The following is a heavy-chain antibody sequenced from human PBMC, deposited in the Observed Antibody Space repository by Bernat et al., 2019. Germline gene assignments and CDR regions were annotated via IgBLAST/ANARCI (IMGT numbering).Heavy chain of an antibody. D-gene: IGHD1-26*01. CDR1: GFTFSSYG. J-gene: IGHJ4*02. CDR3: ARDPPYSGSYYFDY. V-gene: IGHV3-33*01. CDR2: IWCDGSNK. Sequence: QVQLVESGGGVVQPGRSLRLSCAASGFTFSSYGMHWVRQAPGKGLEWVAVIWCDGSNKYYAESVKGRFTISRDNSKNTLYLQMNSLRAEDTAVYYCARDPPYSGSYYFDYWGQGTLVTVSS.